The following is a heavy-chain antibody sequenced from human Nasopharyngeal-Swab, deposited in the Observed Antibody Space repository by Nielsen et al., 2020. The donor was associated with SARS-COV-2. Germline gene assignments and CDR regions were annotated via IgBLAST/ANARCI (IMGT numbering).Heavy chain of an antibody. CDR1: GFTFSSYS. V-gene: IGHV3-48*01. Sequence: GGSLRLSCAASGFTFSSYSMNWVRQAPGKGLEWVSYISSSSSTIYYADSVKGRFTISRDNSKNTLYLQMNSLRAEDTAVYYCANLIFGDAFDIWGQGTMVTVSS. CDR3: ANLIFGDAFDI. CDR2: ISSSSSTI. D-gene: IGHD3-3*01. J-gene: IGHJ3*02.